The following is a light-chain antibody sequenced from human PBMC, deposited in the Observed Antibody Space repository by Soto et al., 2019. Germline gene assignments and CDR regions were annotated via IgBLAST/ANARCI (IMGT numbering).Light chain of an antibody. Sequence: LTQPRSVSGSPGQSVTISCTGTSSDVGGYNYVSWYQQHPGKAPKLMIYDVTTRPSGVPDRFSGSKSGNTASLTISGLQAEDEADYYCSSHAGSSVVLGTGTKVTVL. V-gene: IGLV2-11*01. CDR1: SSDVGGYNY. J-gene: IGLJ1*01. CDR3: SSHAGSSVV. CDR2: DVT.